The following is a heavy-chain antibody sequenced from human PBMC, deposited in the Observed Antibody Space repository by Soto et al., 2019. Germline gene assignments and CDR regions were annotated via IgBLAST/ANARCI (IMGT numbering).Heavy chain of an antibody. CDR1: GGSFSGYY. CDR2: INHSGST. V-gene: IGHV4-34*01. Sequence: SETLSLTCAVYGGSFSGYYWSWIRQPPGKGLEWTGEINHSGSTNYNPSLKSRVTISVDTSKNQFSLKLSSVTAADTAAYYCARGSITGTTFDYWGQGTLVTISS. CDR3: ARGSITGTTFDY. J-gene: IGHJ4*02. D-gene: IGHD1-20*01.